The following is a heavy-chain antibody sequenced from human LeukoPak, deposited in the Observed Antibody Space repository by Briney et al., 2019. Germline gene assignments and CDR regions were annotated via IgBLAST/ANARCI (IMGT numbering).Heavy chain of an antibody. D-gene: IGHD6-19*01. V-gene: IGHV3-23*01. CDR3: AKDVAPDSGWDLDY. J-gene: IGHJ4*02. CDR1: GLTFSTYS. CDR2: IYNSGAKI. Sequence: GGSLRLSCAVSGLTFSTYSMTWVRQGPGKGLEWVSSIYNSGAKIFYTDSVKGRFTISRDNSKNMLYLQMNSLRVEDTAVYYCAKDVAPDSGWDLDYWGQGTLVTVSS.